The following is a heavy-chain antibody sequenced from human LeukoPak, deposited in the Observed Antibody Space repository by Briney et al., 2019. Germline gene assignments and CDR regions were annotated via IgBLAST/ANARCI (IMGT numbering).Heavy chain of an antibody. CDR2: MNPNSGNT. V-gene: IGHV1-8*01. CDR1: GYTFTSYD. D-gene: IGHD3-9*01. CDR3: ARAGENVLRYFDWSP. Sequence: ASVKVSCKASGYTFTSYDINWARQATGQGLEWMGWMNPNSGNTGYAQKFQGRVTMTRNTSISTAYMELSSLRSEDTAVYYCARAGENVLRYFDWSPWGQGTLVTVSS. J-gene: IGHJ5*02.